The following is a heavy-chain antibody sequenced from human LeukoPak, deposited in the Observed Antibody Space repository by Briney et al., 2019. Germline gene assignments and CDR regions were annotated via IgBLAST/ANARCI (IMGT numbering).Heavy chain of an antibody. CDR2: INHSGST. J-gene: IGHJ5*02. CDR3: ARGSSSSKPNWFDP. CDR1: GGSFSGYY. Sequence: PSETLSLTCAVYGGSFSGYYWSWIRQPPGKGLEWIGEINHSGSTNYNPSLKSRVTISVDTSKNQFSLKLSSVTAADTAVYYCARGSSSSKPNWFDPWGQGTLVTVSS. V-gene: IGHV4-34*01. D-gene: IGHD6-13*01.